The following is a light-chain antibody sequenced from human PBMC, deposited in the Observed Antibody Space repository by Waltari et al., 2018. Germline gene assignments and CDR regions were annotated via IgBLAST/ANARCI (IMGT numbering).Light chain of an antibody. V-gene: IGLV1-44*01. CDR2: RSN. CDR1: DSTIGATS. CDR3: AAWDDRLDSYV. J-gene: IGLJ1*01. Sequence: QSVLTQAPSASGTPGRGVTVSCSGSDSTIGATSVTWYQHVPGAAPKVLIYRSNQRPSGAPDRFSGSKSGTSASLAISGLRSEDEADYYCAAWDDRLDSYVFGTGTRVTVL.